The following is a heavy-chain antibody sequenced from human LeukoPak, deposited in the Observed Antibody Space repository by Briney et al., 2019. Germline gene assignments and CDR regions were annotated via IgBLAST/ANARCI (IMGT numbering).Heavy chain of an antibody. J-gene: IGHJ4*02. D-gene: IGHD2-15*01. CDR2: IHYNGRT. V-gene: IGHV4-59*01. CDR1: GGSMYAYY. Sequence: SETLSLTCTVSGGSMYAYYWSCVRQPPGTGLEWIGHIHYNGRTNYNPSLESPATISIDMSKNQFSLNLSSVTAADTAVYYCARVRLSGVIDYWGQGTLVTVSS. CDR3: ARVRLSGVIDY.